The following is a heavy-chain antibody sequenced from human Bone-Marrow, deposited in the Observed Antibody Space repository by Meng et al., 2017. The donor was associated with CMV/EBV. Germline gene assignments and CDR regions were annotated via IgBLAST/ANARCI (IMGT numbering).Heavy chain of an antibody. Sequence: GESLKISCAASGFTFSSYAMHWVRQAPGKGLEWVAVISYDGRNKYYADSVKGRFTISRDNSKNTLYLQMNSLRAEDTAVYYCARDSYGGHSVFYAYCYYYGMDVWGQGTTVTVSS. CDR3: ARDSYGGHSVFYAYCYYYGMDV. J-gene: IGHJ6*02. D-gene: IGHD4-23*01. CDR1: GFTFSSYA. V-gene: IGHV3-30*04. CDR2: ISYDGRNK.